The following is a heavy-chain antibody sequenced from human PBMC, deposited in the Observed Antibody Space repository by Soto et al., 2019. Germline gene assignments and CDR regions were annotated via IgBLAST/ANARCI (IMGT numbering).Heavy chain of an antibody. V-gene: IGHV4-30-2*03. Sequence: SETLSLTCAVSGGSISSGAYSWSWIRQPPGKGLEWVGYIYHSGSTYYNPSLKSRVTISVDTSKNQFSLKLTSVTAADTAVYYCRRSIRYNTDVWGQGTTVTVSS. CDR3: RRSIRYNTDV. D-gene: IGHD5-18*01. CDR1: GGSISSGAYS. CDR2: IYHSGST. J-gene: IGHJ6*02.